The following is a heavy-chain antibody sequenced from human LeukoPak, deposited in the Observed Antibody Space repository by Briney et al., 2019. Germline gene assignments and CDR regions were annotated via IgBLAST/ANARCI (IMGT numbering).Heavy chain of an antibody. V-gene: IGHV1-46*01. D-gene: IGHD1-26*01. CDR1: GYTFTSYY. Sequence: ASVRVSCMASGYTFTSYYMHSVRPAPGQGLGWVGIINLSVGRTSYTQKFQGRVTMTSDTSTSTVYMELSSLRSEDTAVYYCARVQLGATTPTDYWGQGTLVTVSS. CDR2: INLSVGRT. CDR3: ARVQLGATTPTDY. J-gene: IGHJ4*02.